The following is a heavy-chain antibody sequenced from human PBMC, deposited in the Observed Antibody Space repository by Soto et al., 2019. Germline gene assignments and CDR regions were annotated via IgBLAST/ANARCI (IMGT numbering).Heavy chain of an antibody. CDR3: ARAGFGYSSSWYPDDYYYYGMDV. CDR1: GYTFTSYY. CDR2: INPSGGST. D-gene: IGHD6-13*01. J-gene: IGHJ6*02. Sequence: GASVKVSCKASGYTFTSYYMHWVRQAPGQGLEWMGIINPSGGSTSYAQKFQGRVTMTRDTSTSTVYMELSSLRSEDTAVYYCARAGFGYSSSWYPDDYYYYGMDVWGQGTTVTVSS. V-gene: IGHV1-46*03.